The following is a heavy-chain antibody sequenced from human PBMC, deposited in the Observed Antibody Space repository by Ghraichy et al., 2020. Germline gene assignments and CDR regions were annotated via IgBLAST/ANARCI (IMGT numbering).Heavy chain of an antibody. J-gene: IGHJ4*02. D-gene: IGHD6-19*01. CDR3: TRDPPGSGWSFDC. Sequence: GESLNISCAASGFDFTTHAMHWVRQAPGKGLEWVAMIWSDGSHKHYPDSVKGRFTIYRDNSKDTVYLVINSLRAEDSAMYYFTRDPPGSGWSFDCFCQGSLVTVPS. V-gene: IGHV3-33*01. CDR2: IWSDGSHK. CDR1: GFDFTTHA.